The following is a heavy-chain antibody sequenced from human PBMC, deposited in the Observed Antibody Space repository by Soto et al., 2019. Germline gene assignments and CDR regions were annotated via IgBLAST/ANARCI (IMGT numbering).Heavy chain of an antibody. J-gene: IGHJ4*02. V-gene: IGHV3-23*01. D-gene: IGHD2-21*02. CDR1: GFTFSDYA. CDR3: AKAAGGNCGSGCYLHFTS. CDR2: VVGSGDRT. Sequence: EVQLLESGGGLVQPGGSLRLSYAASGFTFSDYAMSWVRQAPGKGLEWVSSVVGSGDRTYYPDSVRGRFTISRDNSKNTLYLQMDSLGAEDTALYYCAKAAGGNCGSGCYLHFTSWGQGTLVTVSS.